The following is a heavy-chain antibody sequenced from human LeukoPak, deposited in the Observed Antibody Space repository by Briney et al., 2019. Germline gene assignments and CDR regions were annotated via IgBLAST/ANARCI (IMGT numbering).Heavy chain of an antibody. CDR3: ARGGDSRNGYGMDV. Sequence: GGSLRLSCAASGFTFSSYWMSWVRQAPGKGLEWVANIKQDGSEKYYVDSVKGRFTISTDNAKNSLYLQMNSLRAEDTAVYYCARGGDSRNGYGMDVWGQGTTVTVSS. CDR2: IKQDGSEK. V-gene: IGHV3-7*01. CDR1: GFTFSSYW. D-gene: IGHD5-12*01. J-gene: IGHJ6*02.